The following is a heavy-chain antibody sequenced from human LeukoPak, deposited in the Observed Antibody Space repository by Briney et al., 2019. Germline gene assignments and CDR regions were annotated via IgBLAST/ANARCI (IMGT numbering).Heavy chain of an antibody. CDR2: ISYDGSNK. CDR3: AKQHCSSTSCYPIYYYYYGMDV. J-gene: IGHJ6*02. CDR1: GFTFSSYA. V-gene: IGHV3-30-3*01. Sequence: GGSLRLSCAASGFTFSSYAMHWVRQAPGKGLEWVAVISYDGSNKYYADSVKGRFTISRDNSKNTLYLQMNSLRAEDTAVYYCAKQHCSSTSCYPIYYYYYGMDVWGQGTTVTVSS. D-gene: IGHD2-2*01.